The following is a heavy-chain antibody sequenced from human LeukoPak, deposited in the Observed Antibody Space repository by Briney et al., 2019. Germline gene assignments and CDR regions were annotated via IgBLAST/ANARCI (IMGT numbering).Heavy chain of an antibody. D-gene: IGHD2-2*01. Sequence: SVKVSCKASGGTFSSYAISWVRQAPGQGLEWMGGIIPIFGTANYAQKFKGRVTITADESTSTAYMELSSLRSEYTAVYYCARDIPLYCSSTSCYASTNPLDAFDIWGQGTMVTVSS. CDR2: IIPIFGTA. CDR3: ARDIPLYCSSTSCYASTNPLDAFDI. CDR1: GGTFSSYA. J-gene: IGHJ3*02. V-gene: IGHV1-69*13.